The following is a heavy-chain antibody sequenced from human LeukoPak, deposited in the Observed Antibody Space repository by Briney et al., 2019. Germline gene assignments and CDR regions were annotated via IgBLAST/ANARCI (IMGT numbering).Heavy chain of an antibody. D-gene: IGHD6-19*01. CDR1: GGSISSGSYY. V-gene: IGHV4-61*02. J-gene: IGHJ3*02. Sequence: TLSLTCTVSGGSISSGSYYWSWIRQPAGKGLEWIGRIYTSGSTNYNPSLKSRVTISVDTSKNQFSLKLSSVTAADTAVYYCARDLSTYSSGWSEAFDIWGQGTMVTVSS. CDR3: ARDLSTYSSGWSEAFDI. CDR2: IYTSGST.